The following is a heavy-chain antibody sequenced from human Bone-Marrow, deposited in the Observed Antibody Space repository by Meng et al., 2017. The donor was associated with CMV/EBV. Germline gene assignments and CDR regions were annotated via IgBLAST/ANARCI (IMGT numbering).Heavy chain of an antibody. CDR1: GYTFTSYY. Sequence: ASVKVSCKASGYTFTSYYMHCVRQVPGQGLEWMGILNPSGGSTSYAQKFQGRVTMTRDTSTSTVYLELSSMRSEDTAVYYCSGVDRPLWMTTVGGINYGGQGTLVTVAS. CDR2: LNPSGGST. CDR3: SGVDRPLWMTTVGGINY. J-gene: IGHJ4*02. V-gene: IGHV1-46*01. D-gene: IGHD4-11*01.